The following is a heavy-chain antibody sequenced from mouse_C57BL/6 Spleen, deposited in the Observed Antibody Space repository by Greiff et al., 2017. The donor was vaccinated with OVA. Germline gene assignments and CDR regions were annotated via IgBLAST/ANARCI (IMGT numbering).Heavy chain of an antibody. CDR1: GFTFSSYA. Sequence: EVKLVESGGGLVKPGGSLKLSCAASGFTFSSYAMSWVRQTPEKRLEWVATISDGGSYTYYPDNVKGRFTISRDNAKNNLYLQMSHLKSEDTAMDYCARESPLYYFDYWGQGTTLTVSS. CDR2: ISDGGSYT. CDR3: ARESPLYYFDY. J-gene: IGHJ2*01. D-gene: IGHD6-1*01. V-gene: IGHV5-4*01.